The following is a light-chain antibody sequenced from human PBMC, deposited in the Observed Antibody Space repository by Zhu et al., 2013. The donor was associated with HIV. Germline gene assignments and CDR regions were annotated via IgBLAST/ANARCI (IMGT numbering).Light chain of an antibody. CDR3: QQYYTTPLT. CDR1: QNLLYSSDNKNY. Sequence: DIVMTQSPDSLAVSLGERATINCKSSQNLLYSSDNKNYLAWYQQKPGRPPKVLIYWASARESGVPDRFSGSGSGTDFTLTISSLQPEDVALYYCQQYYTTPLTFGGGTKVEI. J-gene: IGKJ4*01. CDR2: WAS. V-gene: IGKV4-1*01.